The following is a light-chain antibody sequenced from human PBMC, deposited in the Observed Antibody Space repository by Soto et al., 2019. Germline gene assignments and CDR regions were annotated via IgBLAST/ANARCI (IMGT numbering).Light chain of an antibody. V-gene: IGLV1-40*01. J-gene: IGLJ1*01. CDR1: SSNIGAGND. CDR2: EVS. CDR3: SSHTTSNTRV. Sequence: QSVLTQPPSVSGAPGQRVTISCTGSSSNIGAGNDVHWYQQRPGTAPKLLIYEVSNRPPGVSDRFSGSKSVNTATLTISGLQAEDEADYYCSSHTTSNTRVFGTGTKVTVL.